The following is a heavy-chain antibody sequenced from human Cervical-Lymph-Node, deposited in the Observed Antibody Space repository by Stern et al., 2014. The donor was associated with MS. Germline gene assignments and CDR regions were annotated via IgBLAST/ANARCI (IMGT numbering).Heavy chain of an antibody. J-gene: IGHJ4*02. V-gene: IGHV4-59*01. D-gene: IGHD1-26*01. CDR2: IYYTGST. Sequence: VQLVESGPGLVKPSETLSLTCSVSGTSTFSNYWSWFRQSPGKGLEWIGNIYYTGSTNFNPSLKSRVSMSVDTSTNQFSVKVTSVTAADTAVYYCARLAASNSGPFDYWGQGTLVTVSS. CDR3: ARLAASNSGPFDY. CDR1: GTSTFSNY.